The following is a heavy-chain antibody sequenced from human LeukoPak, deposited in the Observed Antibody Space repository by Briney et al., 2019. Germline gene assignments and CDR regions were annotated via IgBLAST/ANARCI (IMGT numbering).Heavy chain of an antibody. D-gene: IGHD3-22*01. CDR1: GFTFSNAW. Sequence: GGSLRLSCATSGFTFSNAWMSWVRQAPGKGLEWVGRIKSKTVGGTTDYAAPVKGRFTISRNDSKNTLYLQMNSLKTEDTAVYYCTTDLDSSGYYPYYFDYWGQGTLVTVSS. CDR2: IKSKTVGGTT. V-gene: IGHV3-15*01. CDR3: TTDLDSSGYYPYYFDY. J-gene: IGHJ4*02.